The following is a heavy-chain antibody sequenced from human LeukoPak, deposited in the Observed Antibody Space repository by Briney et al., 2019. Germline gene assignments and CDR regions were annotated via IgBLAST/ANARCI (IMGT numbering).Heavy chain of an antibody. CDR1: GGSISTYY. D-gene: IGHD6-13*01. CDR3: ARSGGYSSRWAL. V-gene: IGHV4-59*01. Sequence: PSETLSLTCTVSGGSISTYYWNWIRQPPGKGLEWIGYIYYSGSTTYNPSLKSRVTISVDTSKNQFALKLNSVTAADTAVYYCARSGGYSSRWALWGQGTLVTVSS. CDR2: IYYSGST. J-gene: IGHJ4*02.